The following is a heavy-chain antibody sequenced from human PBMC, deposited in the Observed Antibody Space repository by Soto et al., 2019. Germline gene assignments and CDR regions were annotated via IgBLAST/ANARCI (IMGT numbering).Heavy chain of an antibody. J-gene: IGHJ4*02. CDR1: GYTFTSYY. V-gene: IGHV1-46*01. D-gene: IGHD6-13*01. CDR3: ARNREQLVRETFFDY. Sequence: GASVKVSCKASGYTFTSYYMHWVRQAPGQGLEWMGIINPSGGSTSYAQKFQGRVTMTRDTSTSTVYMELSSLRSEDTAVYYCARNREQLVRETFFDYWGQGTLVTVSS. CDR2: INPSGGST.